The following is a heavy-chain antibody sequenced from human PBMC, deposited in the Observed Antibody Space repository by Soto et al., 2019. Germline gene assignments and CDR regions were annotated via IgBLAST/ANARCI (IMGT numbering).Heavy chain of an antibody. CDR3: AKAQYSYDSSGYYHPYFDY. V-gene: IGHV3-23*01. CDR2: ISGSGGST. D-gene: IGHD3-22*01. Sequence: GRSPRLSWTASGLTCSSYAMSWVRQATGKGLEWVSAISGSGGSTYYADSVKGRFTISRDNSKNTLYLQMNSLRAEDTAVYYCAKAQYSYDSSGYYHPYFDYWGQGTLVTVSS. CDR1: GLTCSSYA. J-gene: IGHJ4*02.